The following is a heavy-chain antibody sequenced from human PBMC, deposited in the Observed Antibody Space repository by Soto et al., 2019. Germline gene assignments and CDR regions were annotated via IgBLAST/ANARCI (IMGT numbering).Heavy chain of an antibody. CDR3: ARGGRFTFGFDY. J-gene: IGHJ4*02. V-gene: IGHV3-23*01. D-gene: IGHD3-16*01. Sequence: EVQLLESGGGLVQPGGSLRLSCAASGFTFSTSSMSWVRQAPGKGLEWVSAISGDSGAIYYADSVNGRFTISRDNSRDTLYLQMNSLRAEDTALYFCARGGRFTFGFDYWGKGTLISVSS. CDR2: ISGDSGAI. CDR1: GFTFSTSS.